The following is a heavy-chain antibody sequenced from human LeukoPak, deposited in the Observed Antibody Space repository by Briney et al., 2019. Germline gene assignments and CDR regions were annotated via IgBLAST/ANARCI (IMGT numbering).Heavy chain of an antibody. CDR1: GFSFSSYA. CDR3: ARDPFDL. J-gene: IGHJ2*01. Sequence: GRSLRLSCAASGFSFSSYAMHWVRQAPGKGLEWVAVISYDGSNKYYADSVKGRFTISRDNSKNTLYLQMNSLRAEDTAVYYCARDPFDLWGRGTLVTVSS. V-gene: IGHV3-30-3*01. CDR2: ISYDGSNK.